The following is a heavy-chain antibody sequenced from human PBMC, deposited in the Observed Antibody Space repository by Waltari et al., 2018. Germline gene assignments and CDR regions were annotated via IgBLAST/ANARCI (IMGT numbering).Heavy chain of an antibody. CDR3: ARHTLLYYDFWSGNFDY. J-gene: IGHJ4*02. CDR2: IIPIFGTA. CDR1: GGTFSSYA. V-gene: IGHV1-69*08. D-gene: IGHD3-3*01. Sequence: QVQLVQSGAEVKKPGSSVKVSCKASGGTFSSYAISWVRQAPGQGLEWMGRIIPIFGTANYAQKFQGRVTSTADKSTSTAYMELSSLRSEDTAGYYCARHTLLYYDFWSGNFDYWGQGTLVTVSS.